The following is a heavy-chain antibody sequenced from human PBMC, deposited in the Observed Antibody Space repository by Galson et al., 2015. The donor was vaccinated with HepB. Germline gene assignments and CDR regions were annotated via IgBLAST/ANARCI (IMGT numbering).Heavy chain of an antibody. V-gene: IGHV1-69*13. CDR2: IIPIFGTT. Sequence: SVKVSCKASGGTFSSYAISWVRQAPGQGLEWMGGIIPIFGTTNYAQKFQGRVTLTADESTSTAYMELSSLRSEDTAVYYCARVPRAVVNGVLIQKNWFDPWGQGTLVAVSS. CDR3: ARVPRAVVNGVLIQKNWFDP. J-gene: IGHJ5*02. D-gene: IGHD4-23*01. CDR1: GGTFSSYA.